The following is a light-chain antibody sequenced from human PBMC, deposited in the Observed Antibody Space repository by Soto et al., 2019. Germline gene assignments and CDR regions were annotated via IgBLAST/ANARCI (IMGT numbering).Light chain of an antibody. CDR1: SSDVGAYKY. J-gene: IGLJ3*02. CDR2: EVS. CDR3: CSYTTSGTLV. V-gene: IGLV2-14*01. Sequence: QSALTQPASVSGSPGQSITISCTGTSSDVGAYKYVSWFQQHPDRAPKLMIYEVSNGPSGVSNRFSGSKSGNTASLTISGLQAEDEADYYCCSYTTSGTLVFGGGTKLTVL.